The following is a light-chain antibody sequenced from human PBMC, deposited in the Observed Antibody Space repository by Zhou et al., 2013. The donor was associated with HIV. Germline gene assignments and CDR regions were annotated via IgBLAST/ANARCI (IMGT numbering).Light chain of an antibody. CDR3: QQANSFPRT. CDR1: QSVARND. V-gene: IGKV3D-7*01. J-gene: IGKJ1*01. CDR2: AAS. Sequence: PGGRATLSCRASQSVARNDLAWYQQKPGQAPRLPIYAASNRPTGIPDRFSGSGSGTDFTLTISSLQPEDFATYYCQQANSFPRTFGQGTKVEIK.